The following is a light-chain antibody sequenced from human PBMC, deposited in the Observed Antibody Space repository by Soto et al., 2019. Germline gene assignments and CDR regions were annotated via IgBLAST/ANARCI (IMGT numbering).Light chain of an antibody. V-gene: IGKV1-8*01. Sequence: AIRMTHSPSSLSASTGDRVGITCRASQGISSYLAWYQQKPWKAPKLLIYAESTLQSGGPSRFRGSGSGKAFTPIISSLQSEYFATYFCKQYESYLFAFRRWTKVDIX. J-gene: IGKJ3*01. CDR3: KQYESYLFA. CDR1: QGISSY. CDR2: AES.